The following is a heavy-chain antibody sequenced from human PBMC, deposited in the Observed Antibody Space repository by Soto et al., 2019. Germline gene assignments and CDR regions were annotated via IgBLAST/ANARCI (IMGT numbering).Heavy chain of an antibody. D-gene: IGHD3-16*01. J-gene: IGHJ6*02. CDR3: AHTRLNIYYYGMDV. Sequence: ITLKESGPTLVKPTQTLTLTCTFSGFSLSTSGVGVGWIRQPPGKALEWLALIYWDDDKRYSPSLKSRLTITKDTSKNQVVLTMTNMDPVDTATYYCAHTRLNIYYYGMDVWGQGTTVTVSS. V-gene: IGHV2-5*02. CDR2: IYWDDDK. CDR1: GFSLSTSGVG.